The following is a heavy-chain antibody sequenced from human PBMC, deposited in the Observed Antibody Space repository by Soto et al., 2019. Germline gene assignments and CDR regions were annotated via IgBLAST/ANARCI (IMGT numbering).Heavy chain of an antibody. CDR2: ISAYNGNT. Sequence: ASVKVSCKASGYTFTSYGISWVRQAPGQGLEWMGWISAYNGNTNYAQKLQGRVTMTTDTSTSTAYMELRSLRSDDTAVYYCARDPHIVVVTAMDDHGMDVWSQGTTVTVSS. V-gene: IGHV1-18*01. CDR1: GYTFTSYG. J-gene: IGHJ6*02. CDR3: ARDPHIVVVTAMDDHGMDV. D-gene: IGHD2-21*02.